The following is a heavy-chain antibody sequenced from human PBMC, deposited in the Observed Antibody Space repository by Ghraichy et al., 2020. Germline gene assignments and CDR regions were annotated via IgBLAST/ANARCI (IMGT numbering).Heavy chain of an antibody. J-gene: IGHJ3*02. CDR2: IFYSGST. V-gene: IGHV4-61*01. Sequence: GSLRLSCTVSGGSVSNGSSYWSWIRQPPGKGLEWIGHIFYSGSTKYNPSLKSPVTMSVDRSKNQFSLKLTSVTAADTALYYCARSEGFSAFDIWGHGTMVTVSS. CDR3: ARSEGFSAFDI. CDR1: GGSVSNGSSY.